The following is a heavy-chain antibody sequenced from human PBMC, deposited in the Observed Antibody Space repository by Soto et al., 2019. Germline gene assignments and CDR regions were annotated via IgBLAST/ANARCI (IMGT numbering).Heavy chain of an antibody. CDR1: CGSIISGGYY. V-gene: IGHV4-31*03. D-gene: IGHD2-2*01. CDR2: IYYSGST. Sequence: SETLSLTCTFSCGSIISGGYYWSWIRQHPGKGLEWIGYIYYSGSTYYNPSLKSRVTISVDTSKNQFSLKLSSVTAADTAVYYCARDRGVVPAATGNWFDPWGQGTLVTVSS. J-gene: IGHJ5*02. CDR3: ARDRGVVPAATGNWFDP.